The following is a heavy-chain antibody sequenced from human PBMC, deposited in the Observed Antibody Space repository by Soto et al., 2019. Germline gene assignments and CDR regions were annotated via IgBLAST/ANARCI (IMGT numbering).Heavy chain of an antibody. D-gene: IGHD1-7*01. CDR1: GYTFTSYA. V-gene: IGHV1-3*01. CDR2: INAGKGDT. J-gene: IGHJ4*02. Sequence: ASVKVSCKASGYTFTSYAIHWVRQAPGQGLEWMGWINAGKGDTKYPQRFQGRVTITRDTSASTAYMELSSLRSEDTAVYYCARNILGGTTDYWGPGTLVTVPS. CDR3: ARNILGGTTDY.